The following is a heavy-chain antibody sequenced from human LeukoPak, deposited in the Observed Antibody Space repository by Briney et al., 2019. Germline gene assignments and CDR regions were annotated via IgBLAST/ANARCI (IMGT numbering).Heavy chain of an antibody. D-gene: IGHD3-10*01. V-gene: IGHV1-8*01. Sequence: ASVKVSCKASGYTFTSYDINWVRQATGQGLGWMGWMNPNSGNTGYAQKFQGRVTMTRNTSISTAYMELSSLRSEDTAVYYCARSMVRVYGMDVWGQGTTVTVSS. CDR3: ARSMVRVYGMDV. CDR2: MNPNSGNT. J-gene: IGHJ6*02. CDR1: GYTFTSYD.